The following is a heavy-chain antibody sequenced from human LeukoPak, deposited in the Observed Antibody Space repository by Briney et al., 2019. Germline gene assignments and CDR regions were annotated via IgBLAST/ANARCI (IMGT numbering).Heavy chain of an antibody. Sequence: SETLSLTCTVSGGSISSYYWSWIRQPPGKGLEWIGYIYYSGSTNYNPSPKSRVTISVDTSKNQFSLKLSSVTAADTAVYYCARLRPAYYYYGMDVWGQGTTVTVSS. CDR2: IYYSGST. CDR1: GGSISSYY. D-gene: IGHD6-25*01. V-gene: IGHV4-59*01. CDR3: ARLRPAYYYYGMDV. J-gene: IGHJ6*02.